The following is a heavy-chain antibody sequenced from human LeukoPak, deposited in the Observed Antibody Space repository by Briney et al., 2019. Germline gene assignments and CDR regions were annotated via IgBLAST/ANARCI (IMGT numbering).Heavy chain of an antibody. CDR3: SEGYFEPFDH. CDR1: GASVSSSH. J-gene: IGHJ4*02. Sequence: KPSETLSLTCVVSGASVSSSHWNWIRQHPGKGLEWIGCLSYTGKTDYNPSLTSRVTISLDTSKNQVSLKLRSVTAADTAVYYCSEGYFEPFDHWGQGTLVTVSS. V-gene: IGHV4-59*02. CDR2: LSYTGKT. D-gene: IGHD2/OR15-2a*01.